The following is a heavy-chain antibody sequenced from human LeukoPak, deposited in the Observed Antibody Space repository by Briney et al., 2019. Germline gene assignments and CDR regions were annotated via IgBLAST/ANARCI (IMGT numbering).Heavy chain of an antibody. CDR3: ARGDWSSSWELDY. Sequence: SETLSLTCTISGGSVSDYYWSWIRQSPGKGLEWIGYIYYTGSTTYNPSLKSRVTISADTSKNQFSLKLSSVTAADTAVYYCARGDWSSSWELDYWGQGTLVTVSS. V-gene: IGHV4-59*02. CDR2: IYYTGST. D-gene: IGHD6-13*01. CDR1: GGSVSDYY. J-gene: IGHJ4*02.